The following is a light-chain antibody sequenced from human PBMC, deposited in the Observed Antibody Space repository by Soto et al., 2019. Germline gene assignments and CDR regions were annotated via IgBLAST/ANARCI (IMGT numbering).Light chain of an antibody. V-gene: IGKV1-39*01. Sequence: DIQMTQSPSSLSASVGDRVTITCRASQSISRYLNWYQQKPGKAPKLLIYAASSLQSGVPSRFSGSGSGTDFTLTISSLQPEDFATYYCQQRYRTPPYTFGQGTKLEI. CDR3: QQRYRTPPYT. J-gene: IGKJ2*01. CDR1: QSISRY. CDR2: AAS.